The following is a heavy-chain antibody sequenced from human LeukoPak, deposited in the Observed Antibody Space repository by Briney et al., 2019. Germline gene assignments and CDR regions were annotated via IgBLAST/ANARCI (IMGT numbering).Heavy chain of an antibody. CDR1: GGTFSSYA. CDR2: IIPIFGTA. Sequence: SVKVSCKASGGTFSSYAISWVRQAPGQGLEWMGGIIPIFGTANYAQKLQGRVTMTTDTSTSTAYMELRSLRSDDTAVYYCARDPLTTDGSSGDWGQGTLVTVSS. CDR3: ARDPLTTDGSSGD. J-gene: IGHJ4*02. V-gene: IGHV1-69*05. D-gene: IGHD6-6*01.